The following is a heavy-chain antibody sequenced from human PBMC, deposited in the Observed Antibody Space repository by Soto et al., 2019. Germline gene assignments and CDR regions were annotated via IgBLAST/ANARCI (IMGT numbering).Heavy chain of an antibody. D-gene: IGHD5-12*01. V-gene: IGHV4-59*01. CDR1: GGSISSYY. CDR2: IYYSGST. J-gene: IGHJ5*02. CDR3: ASLSGYVLGRFDP. Sequence: QVQLQESGPGLVKPSETLSLTCTVSGGSISSYYWSWIRQPPGKGLEWIGYIYYSGSTNYNPSLKSRVTISVDTSKNQFSLKLSSVTAADTAVYYCASLSGYVLGRFDPWGQGTLVTVSS.